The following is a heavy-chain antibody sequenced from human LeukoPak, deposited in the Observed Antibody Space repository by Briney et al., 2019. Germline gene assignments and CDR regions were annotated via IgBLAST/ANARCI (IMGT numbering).Heavy chain of an antibody. J-gene: IGHJ5*02. Sequence: ASVTVSCKATGYTFTGYYMHWVRQAPGQELEGMGWINPNSGGTNFAQKFKGRVTMTRDTSISTAYMELSRLRSDDTAVYYCTREKRVAGSRGGFDPWGQGTLVTVSS. D-gene: IGHD6-19*01. V-gene: IGHV1-2*02. CDR1: GYTFTGYY. CDR2: INPNSGGT. CDR3: TREKRVAGSRGGFDP.